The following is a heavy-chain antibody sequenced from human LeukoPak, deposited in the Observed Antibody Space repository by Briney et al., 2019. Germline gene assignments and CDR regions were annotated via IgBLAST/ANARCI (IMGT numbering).Heavy chain of an antibody. Sequence: GASVKVSCKPSGYTFTSYGISWVRQAPGQGLEWMGWISAYNGNTNYAQKFQGRVTITADESTSTAYMELSSLRSEDTAVYYCARGNKAYDFWSGYYDAFDIWGQGTMVTVSS. CDR1: GYTFTSYG. J-gene: IGHJ3*02. D-gene: IGHD3-3*01. CDR3: ARGNKAYDFWSGYYDAFDI. CDR2: ISAYNGNT. V-gene: IGHV1-18*01.